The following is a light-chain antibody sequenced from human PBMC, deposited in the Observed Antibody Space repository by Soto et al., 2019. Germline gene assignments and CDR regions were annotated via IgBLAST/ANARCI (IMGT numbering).Light chain of an antibody. CDR1: QGVSSRY. CDR3: QQYGNSPIT. J-gene: IGKJ5*01. CDR2: GAS. Sequence: IVLTQSPGTLSLSPGERATLSCRASQGVSSRYLAWYQQKPGQAPSLLIYGASSRATGIPDRFSGSGSGTDFTLTISRLEPQDFAVYYCQQYGNSPITFGQGTRLEI. V-gene: IGKV3-20*01.